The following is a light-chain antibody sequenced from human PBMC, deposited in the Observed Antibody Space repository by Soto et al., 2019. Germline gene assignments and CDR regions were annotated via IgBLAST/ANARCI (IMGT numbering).Light chain of an antibody. CDR1: QGISSW. CDR2: DAF. J-gene: IGKJ4*01. V-gene: IGKV1-5*01. CDR3: QQYNSYSPLT. Sequence: DIQMTQSPSSLCGGVGDRVTFTCRASQGISSWLAWYQQKPGKAPKLLIFDAFSLESGVPSRFSGSRSGTEFTLTISSLQPDDYATYYCQQYNSYSPLTFGGGTKVDIK.